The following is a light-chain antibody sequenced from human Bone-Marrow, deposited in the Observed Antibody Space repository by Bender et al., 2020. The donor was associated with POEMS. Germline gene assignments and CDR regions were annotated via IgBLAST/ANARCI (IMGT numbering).Light chain of an antibody. Sequence: QSPLTQPHSASGTPGQRVTISCSGGSSNIGAHAVNWYQHLPGTAPKLLIYSSHRRPSEVPDRFSGSRSGTSASLAISGLQSEDEADYYCAVWDDSLNGWVFGGGTKLTVL. CDR3: AVWDDSLNGWV. CDR2: SSH. CDR1: SSNIGAHA. J-gene: IGLJ3*02. V-gene: IGLV1-44*01.